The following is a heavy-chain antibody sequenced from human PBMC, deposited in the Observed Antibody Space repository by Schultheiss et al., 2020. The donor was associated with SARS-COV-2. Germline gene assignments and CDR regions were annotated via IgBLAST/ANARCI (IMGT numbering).Heavy chain of an antibody. CDR2: IYHSGST. V-gene: IGHV4-39*07. D-gene: IGHD6-6*01. CDR3: ARNIAARPYYYYGMDV. Sequence: SQTLSLTCTVSGGSISSSSYYWGWIRQPPGKGLEWIGSIYHSGSTNYNPSLKSRVTISVDTSKNQFSLKLSSVTAADTAVYYCARNIAARPYYYYGMDVWGQGTTVTVSS. CDR1: GGSISSSSYY. J-gene: IGHJ6*02.